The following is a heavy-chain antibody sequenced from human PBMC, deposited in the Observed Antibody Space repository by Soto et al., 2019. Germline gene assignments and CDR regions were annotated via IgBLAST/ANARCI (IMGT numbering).Heavy chain of an antibody. Sequence: SETLSLTCFVSGYSITAGGYYWSWIRHHPGKGLEWIGSFYSSGSIICNPSLRSRVSISGDTSSNQFSMSLTSVTAADTARYYCARMYSSGSGWFHPWGQGTLVTVPS. J-gene: IGHJ5*02. V-gene: IGHV4-31*03. CDR3: ARMYSSGSGWFHP. D-gene: IGHD6-19*01. CDR2: FYSSGSI. CDR1: GYSITAGGYY.